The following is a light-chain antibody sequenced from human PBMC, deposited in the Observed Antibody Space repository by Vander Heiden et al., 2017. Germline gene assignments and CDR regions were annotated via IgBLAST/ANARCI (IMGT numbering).Light chain of an antibody. V-gene: IGKV1-27*01. CDR1: QGISNY. J-gene: IGKJ1*01. Sequence: DIQMTQSPSSLSASVGDRVTITCRASQGISNYLAWYQQKPGKGPKLLIYAASTLQSGVPSRHTASGSGTDFTLSIMSLQPEAVATYYCQGENGAGRTFGQGTKVEIK. CDR3: QGENGAGRT. CDR2: AAS.